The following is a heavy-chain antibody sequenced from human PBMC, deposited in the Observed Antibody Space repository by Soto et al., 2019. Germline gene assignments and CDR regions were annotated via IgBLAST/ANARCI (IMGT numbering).Heavy chain of an antibody. CDR1: RYTFTNFY. J-gene: IGHJ6*02. Sequence: SGQVWYKASRYTFTNFYIHWRRQAPGQGLEWMGIINPSVGSTTYPQKFQGRVTMTRDTSTSTVHMELITLRSEDTAVYYCARSRVGRPLDVWGPGTTVTVYS. D-gene: IGHD1-26*01. V-gene: IGHV1-46*01. CDR2: INPSVGST. CDR3: ARSRVGRPLDV.